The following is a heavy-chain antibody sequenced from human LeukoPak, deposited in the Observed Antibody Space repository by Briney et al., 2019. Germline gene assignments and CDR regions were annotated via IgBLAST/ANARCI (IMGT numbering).Heavy chain of an antibody. V-gene: IGHV1-2*02. CDR1: GYTFTGYH. D-gene: IGHD5-24*01. CDR3: TRDPEMATILFES. CDR2: INPNTGDT. Sequence: ASVKVSCKASGYTFTGYHMHWVRQAPGQGLEWMGWINPNTGDTNYAQKFQGRDTMTRDTSISAAYMELSWLRSHDTAVYYCTRDPEMATILFESWAKGPLVTVP. J-gene: IGHJ4*02.